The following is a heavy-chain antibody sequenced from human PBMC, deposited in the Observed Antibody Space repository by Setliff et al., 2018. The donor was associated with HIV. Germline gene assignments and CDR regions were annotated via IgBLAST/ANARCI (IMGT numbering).Heavy chain of an antibody. CDR1: GGSFSGYY. CDR3: ARGVARQVVIDRWFDP. Sequence: PSETLSLTCAVYGGSFSGYYWNWIRQSPGKGLEWIGEINHSGSTNYNPSLKSRVTISIDMSKNLVSLNLNSVTAADTAIYYCARGVARQVVIDRWFDPWGQGTPVTVSS. D-gene: IGHD2-21*01. CDR2: INHSGST. V-gene: IGHV4-34*01. J-gene: IGHJ5*02.